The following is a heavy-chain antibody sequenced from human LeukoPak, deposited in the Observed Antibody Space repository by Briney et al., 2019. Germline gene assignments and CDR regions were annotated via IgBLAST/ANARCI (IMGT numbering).Heavy chain of an antibody. CDR1: GGSFSGYY. J-gene: IGHJ5*02. V-gene: IGHV4-34*01. CDR2: INHSGST. D-gene: IGHD2-2*01. Sequence: PSETLSLTCAVSGGSFSGYYWSWIRQPPGKGLEWIGEINHSGSTNYNPSLKSRVTISVDTSKSQFSLKLSSVTAADTAVYYCARGEYCSRTSCFSSLGFDAWGQGTLVTVSS. CDR3: ARGEYCSRTSCFSSLGFDA.